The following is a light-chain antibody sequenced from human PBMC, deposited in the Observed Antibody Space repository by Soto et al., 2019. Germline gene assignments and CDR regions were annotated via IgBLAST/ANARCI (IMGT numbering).Light chain of an antibody. CDR1: QSVGSNY. V-gene: IGKV3-20*01. J-gene: IGKJ1*01. CDR3: HQYGSSPGT. CDR2: GAS. Sequence: EVVLTQSPGTLSSSPGESATLSCRASQSVGSNYLAWYQQKPGQAPRLLIYGASSRATGIPDRLSGTGSGTDFTLSISRLEPEDLAVYYCHQYGSSPGTFGQGTKVDIK.